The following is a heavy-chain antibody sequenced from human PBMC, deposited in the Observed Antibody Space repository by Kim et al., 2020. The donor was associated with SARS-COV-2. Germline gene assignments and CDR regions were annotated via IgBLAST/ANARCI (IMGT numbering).Heavy chain of an antibody. D-gene: IGHD3-3*01. J-gene: IGHJ6*03. V-gene: IGHV3-64*01. CDR2: ISSNGGST. Sequence: GGSLRLSCAASGFTFSSYAMHWVRQAPGKGLEYVSAISSNGGSTYYANSVKGRFTISRDNSKNTLYLQMGSLRAEDMAVYYCARAAGITIFGVVPSGYYYMDVWGKGPTVTVSS. CDR3: ARAAGITIFGVVPSGYYYMDV. CDR1: GFTFSSYA.